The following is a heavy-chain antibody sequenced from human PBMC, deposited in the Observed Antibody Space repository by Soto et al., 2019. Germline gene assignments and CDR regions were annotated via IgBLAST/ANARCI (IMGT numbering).Heavy chain of an antibody. CDR1: GYTFTSLG. Sequence: QVQLVQSGAEVKKPGASVKVSCKASGYTFTSLGITWVRQAPGQGLEWMGWISAYNGKANYAQKLQGRVTVTRDTSTNTAYMELRSLRSDDTAVYYCAKDGYGKNDGDALDIWGQGTMVTVSS. D-gene: IGHD4-17*01. CDR2: ISAYNGKA. CDR3: AKDGYGKNDGDALDI. J-gene: IGHJ3*02. V-gene: IGHV1-18*01.